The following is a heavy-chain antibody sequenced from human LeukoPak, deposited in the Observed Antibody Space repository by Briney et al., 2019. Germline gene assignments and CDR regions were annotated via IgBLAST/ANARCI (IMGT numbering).Heavy chain of an antibody. V-gene: IGHV1-18*01. J-gene: IGHJ4*02. CDR3: ARVLAAAGTELDY. D-gene: IGHD6-13*01. CDR2: ISAYNGNT. CDR1: GYTFTSYG. Sequence: RRASVKVSCKASGYTFTSYGISWVRQAPGQGLEWMGWISAYNGNTNCAQKLQGRVTMTTDTSTSTAYMELRSLRSDDTAVYYCARVLAAAGTELDYWGQGTLVTVSS.